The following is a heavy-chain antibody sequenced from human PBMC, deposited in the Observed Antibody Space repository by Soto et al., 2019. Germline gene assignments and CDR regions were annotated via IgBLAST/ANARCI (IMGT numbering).Heavy chain of an antibody. J-gene: IGHJ4*02. Sequence: EVQLVASGGGLVQPGGSLRLSCAASGFTFSNFAMNWVRRAPGKGPEWVSYLSGSSRAINYADSVKGRFIVSRDNAKNSLFLQMNSLRDEDTAVYYCARDPSNGNSHASSYDFWGQGTLVTVSS. CDR2: LSGSSRAI. D-gene: IGHD3-16*01. CDR1: GFTFSNFA. CDR3: ARDPSNGNSHASSYDF. V-gene: IGHV3-48*02.